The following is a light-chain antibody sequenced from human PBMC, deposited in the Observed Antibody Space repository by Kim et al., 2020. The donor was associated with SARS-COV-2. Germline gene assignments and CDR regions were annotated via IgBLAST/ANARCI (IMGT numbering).Light chain of an antibody. J-gene: IGLJ3*02. CDR1: TSNIGNNY. CDR3: GAWDSGLSIWV. CDR2: DNN. Sequence: QSVLTQPPSVSAAPGQKVSISCSGSTSNIGNNYVSWYQQLPGTAPRLLIYDNNKRPSGVPDRFSASKSGTSATLGITGLQTGDEADYYCGAWDSGLSIWVSGGGTQLTVL. V-gene: IGLV1-51*01.